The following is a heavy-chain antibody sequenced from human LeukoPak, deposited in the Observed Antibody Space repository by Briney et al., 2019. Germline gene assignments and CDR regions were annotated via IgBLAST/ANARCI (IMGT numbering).Heavy chain of an antibody. CDR3: ARGTSPYYDILTGYYREDYFDY. V-gene: IGHV4-31*03. Sequence: SQTPSLTCTVSGGSISSGGYYWSWIRQHPGKGLEWIGYIYYSGSTYYNPSLKSRVTISVDTSKNQFSLKLSSVTAADTAVYYCARGTSPYYDILTGYYREDYFDYWGQGTLVTVSS. D-gene: IGHD3-9*01. J-gene: IGHJ4*02. CDR2: IYYSGST. CDR1: GGSISSGGYY.